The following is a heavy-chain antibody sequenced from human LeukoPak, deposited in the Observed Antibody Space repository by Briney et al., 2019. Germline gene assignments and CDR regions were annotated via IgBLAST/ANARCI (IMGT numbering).Heavy chain of an antibody. CDR1: GSTFDDYA. CDR3: ASSFLTGYYDFDY. Sequence: PGGSLRLSCAASGSTFDDYAMHWVRQAPGKGLEWVSGISWNSGSIGYADSVKGRFTISRDNAKNSLYLQMNSLRAEDTALYYCASSFLTGYYDFDYWGQGTLVTVSS. D-gene: IGHD3-9*01. V-gene: IGHV3-9*01. CDR2: ISWNSGSI. J-gene: IGHJ4*02.